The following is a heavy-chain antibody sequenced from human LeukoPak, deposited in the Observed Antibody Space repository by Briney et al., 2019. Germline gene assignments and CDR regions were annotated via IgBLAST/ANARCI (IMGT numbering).Heavy chain of an antibody. CDR2: ISYDGSNK. D-gene: IGHD4-11*01. Sequence: GRSLRLSCAASGFTFSSYAMHWVRQAPGKGLEWVAVISYDGSNKYYADSVKGRFTISRDNSKNTLYLQMNSLRAEDTAVYYCAKVGTYSNLYYFDYWGQGTLVTVSS. V-gene: IGHV3-30*04. CDR1: GFTFSSYA. J-gene: IGHJ4*02. CDR3: AKVGTYSNLYYFDY.